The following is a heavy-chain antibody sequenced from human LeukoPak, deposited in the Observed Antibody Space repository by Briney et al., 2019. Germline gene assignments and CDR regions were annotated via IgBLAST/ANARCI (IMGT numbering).Heavy chain of an antibody. Sequence: PGRSLRLSCAASGFTFSSYGMTWVRQAPGKGLEGVSSISGSGSSTYYADSVKGRFSISRDNSKKTLSLQMSYLRAEDTAVYYCAKGPVIAAAGTHPPFDFWGQGTLVTVSS. CDR1: GFTFSSYG. V-gene: IGHV3-23*01. CDR2: ISGSGSST. D-gene: IGHD6-13*01. J-gene: IGHJ4*02. CDR3: AKGPVIAAAGTHPPFDF.